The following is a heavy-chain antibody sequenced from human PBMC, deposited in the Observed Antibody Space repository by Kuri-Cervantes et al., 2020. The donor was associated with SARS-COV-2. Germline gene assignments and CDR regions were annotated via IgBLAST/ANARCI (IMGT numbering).Heavy chain of an antibody. D-gene: IGHD3-16*01. CDR3: ARQGSRLGWFDP. CDR1: GGSISSSSYY. Sequence: GSLRLSCTVSGGSISSSSYYWGWIRQPPGKGLEWIGSIYYSGSTYYNPSLKSRVTISVDTSKNQFSLKLSSVTAADTAVYYCARQGSRLGWFDPWGQGTLVTVSS. CDR2: IYYSGST. V-gene: IGHV4-39*01. J-gene: IGHJ5*02.